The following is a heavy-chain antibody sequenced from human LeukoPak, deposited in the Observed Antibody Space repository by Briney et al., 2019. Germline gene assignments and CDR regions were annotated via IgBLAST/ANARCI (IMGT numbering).Heavy chain of an antibody. CDR1: GFTFSSDW. CDR3: ARELRTFDS. Sequence: GGSLRLSCAASGFTFSSDWMTWVRQAPGKGLEWVANIKHNGDELNYVDSVEDGFTISRDNAKNSLYLHMTGLRAEDTAVYYCARELRTFDSWGQGTLVTVSS. V-gene: IGHV3-7*01. J-gene: IGHJ4*02. D-gene: IGHD3-16*01. CDR2: IKHNGDEL.